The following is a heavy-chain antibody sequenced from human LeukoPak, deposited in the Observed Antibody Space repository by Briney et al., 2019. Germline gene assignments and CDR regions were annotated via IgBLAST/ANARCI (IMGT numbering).Heavy chain of an antibody. CDR1: GFTSGFTFGDYA. J-gene: IGHJ4*02. D-gene: IGHD3-22*01. CDR2: IRTKAYGGTT. V-gene: IGHV3-49*04. Sequence: GGSLRLSCTASGFTSGFTFGDYAMSWVRQAPGKGLEWVGFIRTKAYGGTTEYAASVKGRFTISRDGSKSIAYLQMNSLKTEDTALYYCTRTYYDSSGYLFDYWGQGTLVTVSS. CDR3: TRTYYDSSGYLFDY.